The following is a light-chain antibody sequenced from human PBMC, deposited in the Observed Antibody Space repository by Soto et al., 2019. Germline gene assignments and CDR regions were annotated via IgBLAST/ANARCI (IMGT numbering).Light chain of an antibody. J-gene: IGKJ2*01. V-gene: IGKV3-15*01. CDR1: QSVRSN. CDR3: QQRSNWPHT. CDR2: GAS. Sequence: EIVMTQSPATLSASPGERATLSCRASQSVRSNLAWYQQKPGQAPRLLIYGASTGATGIPARFSGSGSGTDFTLTISSLEPEDFAVYYCQQRSNWPHTFGPGTKVDIK.